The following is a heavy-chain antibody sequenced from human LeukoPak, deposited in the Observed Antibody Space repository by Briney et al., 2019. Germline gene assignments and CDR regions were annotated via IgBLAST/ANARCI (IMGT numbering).Heavy chain of an antibody. CDR2: INPNSGGT. CDR1: GYTFTGYY. Sequence: ASVKVSCKASGYTFTGYYMHWVRQAPGQGLEWMGWINPNSGGTNYAQKFQGRVTMTRDASISTAYMELSRLRSDDTAVYYCASLSGSYSPSSDYWGQGTLVTVSS. CDR3: ASLSGSYSPSSDY. J-gene: IGHJ4*02. V-gene: IGHV1-2*02. D-gene: IGHD1-26*01.